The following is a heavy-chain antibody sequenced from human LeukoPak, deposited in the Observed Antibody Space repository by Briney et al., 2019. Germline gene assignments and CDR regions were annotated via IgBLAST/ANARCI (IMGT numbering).Heavy chain of an antibody. CDR1: GHTFTSYY. CDR3: ARVLGSSWSRNWFDP. Sequence: GASVKVSCKASGHTFTSYYMHWVRQAPGQGLEWMGWISAYNGKTNYAQKLQGRVTMTTDTTTSTAYMELRSLRSDDTAVYYCARVLGSSWSRNWFDPWGQGTLVTVSS. CDR2: ISAYNGKT. J-gene: IGHJ5*02. D-gene: IGHD6-13*01. V-gene: IGHV1-18*04.